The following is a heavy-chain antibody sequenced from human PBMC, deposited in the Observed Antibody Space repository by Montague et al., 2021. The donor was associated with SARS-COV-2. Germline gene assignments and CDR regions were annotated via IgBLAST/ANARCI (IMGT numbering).Heavy chain of an antibody. CDR1: GDSISRSHYF. V-gene: IGHV4-39*02. CDR2: IYFTGKT. CDR3: ARWGLNNAFDI. J-gene: IGHJ3*02. D-gene: IGHD1/OR15-1a*01. Sequence: SETLSLTCSVSGDSISRSHYFWAWIRRPPGMGLEWVGSIYFTGKTYYHPSLKSRVTISIDTSKNHFSLRLSSVTAADSAAFYCARWGLNNAFDIWGLGTMITISS.